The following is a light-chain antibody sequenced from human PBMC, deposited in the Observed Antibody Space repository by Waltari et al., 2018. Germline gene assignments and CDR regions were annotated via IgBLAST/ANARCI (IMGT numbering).Light chain of an antibody. CDR3: QSYYGTDWV. CDR2: ENN. J-gene: IGLJ3*02. CDR1: SGSIASNY. Sequence: NFMLTQPHSVSESPGKTVTISCTRSSGSIASNYVQWYQQRPGSAPTTVIYENNQRPSGVSDRFSCSIDSSSNSAPLTISGLKAEDEADYYCQSYYGTDWVFGGGTKLTVL. V-gene: IGLV6-57*04.